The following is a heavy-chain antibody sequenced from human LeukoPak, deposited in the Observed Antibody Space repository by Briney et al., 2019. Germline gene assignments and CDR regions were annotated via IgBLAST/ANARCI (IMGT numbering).Heavy chain of an antibody. Sequence: SETLSLTCTVSGGSISSGSYYWSWIRQPAVKGLEWIGRIYTSGSTNYNPSLKSRVTISVDTSKNQFSLKLSSVTAADTAVYYCARADVVGATAGWFDPWGQGTLVTVSS. CDR3: ARADVVGATAGWFDP. CDR2: IYTSGST. CDR1: GGSISSGSYY. J-gene: IGHJ5*02. D-gene: IGHD1-26*01. V-gene: IGHV4-61*02.